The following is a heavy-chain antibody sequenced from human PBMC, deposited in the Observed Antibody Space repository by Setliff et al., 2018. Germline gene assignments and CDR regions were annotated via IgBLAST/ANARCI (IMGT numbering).Heavy chain of an antibody. CDR1: GGSINNYY. CDR3: AGTPARGTTWLSPFDY. J-gene: IGHJ4*02. V-gene: IGHV4-4*07. CDR2: IHSSGTT. Sequence: SETLSLTCTISGGSINNYYWNWIRQSADKGLEWIGRIHSSGTTNYNPSLQSRVTISMDTSKNQFSLKMTSVTAADTAMYYCAGTPARGTTWLSPFDYWGQGTLVTVSS. D-gene: IGHD5-12*01.